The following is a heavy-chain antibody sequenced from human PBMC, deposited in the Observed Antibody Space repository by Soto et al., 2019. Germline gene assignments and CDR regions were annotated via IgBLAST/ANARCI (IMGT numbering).Heavy chain of an antibody. CDR3: APADRIAPSGSGYYYFGLDV. CDR2: TRGKATNFLT. D-gene: IGHD2-15*01. J-gene: IGHJ6*02. V-gene: IGHV3-72*01. Sequence: GGSLRLSCAASGFSFSDHYMDWVRQAPGKGLEWVGRTRGKATNFLTEYAASVQGRFSISRDDSKSSLYLQMNSLKIEDTAVYYCAPADRIAPSGSGYYYFGLDVWGQGTTVTVSS. CDR1: GFSFSDHY.